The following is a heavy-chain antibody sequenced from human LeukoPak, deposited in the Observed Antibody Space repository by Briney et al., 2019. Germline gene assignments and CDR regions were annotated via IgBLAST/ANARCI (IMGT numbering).Heavy chain of an antibody. D-gene: IGHD3-3*02. V-gene: IGHV3-53*01. CDR1: GFIVSSNY. CDR3: AALARDY. Sequence: PGGSLRLSCAASGFIVSSNYMTWVRQSPGEGLEWVSVIHNDDSTYYTDSVKGRFTISRDNSKNTLYLQMNSLRVEDTAVYYCAALARDYWGQGTLVTVSS. CDR2: IHNDDST. J-gene: IGHJ4*02.